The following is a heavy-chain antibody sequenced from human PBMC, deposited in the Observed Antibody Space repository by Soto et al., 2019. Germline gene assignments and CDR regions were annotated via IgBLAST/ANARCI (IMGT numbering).Heavy chain of an antibody. CDR2: ISVSGDNT. CDR3: AKDRGL. V-gene: IGHV3-23*01. D-gene: IGHD6-25*01. CDR1: GFTFRSYA. Sequence: EVQLLESGGGLVQPGGSLRLSCAASGFTFRSYAMTWVRQAPGKGLEWVSTISVSGDNTYYADSVEGRFTIYRDNSKNTVSLQMNSLGAEDTAVYYCAKDRGLWGQGPLVTVSS. J-gene: IGHJ4*02.